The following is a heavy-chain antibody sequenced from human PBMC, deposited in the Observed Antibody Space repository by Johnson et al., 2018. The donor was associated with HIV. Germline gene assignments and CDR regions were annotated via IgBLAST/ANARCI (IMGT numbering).Heavy chain of an antibody. CDR1: GVSFSDYA. CDR3: ARGRIPATIAIDI. Sequence: QVQLVESGGGVVQSGRSLRLSCAASGVSFSDYAMHWVRQAPGKGLEWVAVIWYDGSNKYYADSVKGPFTISRDNSKNTLYLQLNTLRAADTAVYYCARGRIPATIAIDIWGQGTMVTVSS. V-gene: IGHV3-33*01. J-gene: IGHJ3*02. CDR2: IWYDGSNK. D-gene: IGHD2-2*01.